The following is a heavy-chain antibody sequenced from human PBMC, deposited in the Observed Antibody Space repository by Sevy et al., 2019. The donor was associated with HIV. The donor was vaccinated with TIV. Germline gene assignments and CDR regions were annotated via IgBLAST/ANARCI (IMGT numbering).Heavy chain of an antibody. Sequence: GGSLRLSCAASGFTFSSYGMHWVRQAPGKGLEWVAVIWYDGSNKYYADSVKGRFTISRDNSKNTLYLQMNSLRAEDTAVYYCARERLLWFEELSHWFDPWGQGTLVTVSS. J-gene: IGHJ5*02. CDR1: GFTFSSYG. CDR2: IWYDGSNK. V-gene: IGHV3-33*01. D-gene: IGHD3-10*01. CDR3: ARERLLWFEELSHWFDP.